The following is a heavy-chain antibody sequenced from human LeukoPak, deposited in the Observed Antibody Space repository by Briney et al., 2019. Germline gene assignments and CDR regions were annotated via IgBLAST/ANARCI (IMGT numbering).Heavy chain of an antibody. Sequence: ASVKVSCKASGCTFTGYYMHWVRQAPGQGLEWMGWINPNSGGTNYAQKFQGRVTMTRDTSISTAYMDLSRLRSDDTAVYYCARGAGNIVVVPAAMDWGQGTLVTVSS. CDR1: GCTFTGYY. J-gene: IGHJ4*02. D-gene: IGHD2-2*01. CDR3: ARGAGNIVVVPAAMD. V-gene: IGHV1-2*02. CDR2: INPNSGGT.